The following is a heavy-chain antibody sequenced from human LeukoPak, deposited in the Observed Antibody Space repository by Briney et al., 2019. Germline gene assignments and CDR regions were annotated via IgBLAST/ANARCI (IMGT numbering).Heavy chain of an antibody. CDR3: ARVHSSSWYCCSDY. Sequence: PGRSLRLSCEASGFTFSSYAMHWVRQAQGKGLAWVALISYDGNNKYYAASVKGQFTISRDNSKNTLYLQMNSLRPEDTAVYYCARVHSSSWYCCSDYWGQGTLVTVSS. V-gene: IGHV3-30-3*01. J-gene: IGHJ4*02. CDR2: ISYDGNNK. CDR1: GFTFSSYA. D-gene: IGHD6-13*01.